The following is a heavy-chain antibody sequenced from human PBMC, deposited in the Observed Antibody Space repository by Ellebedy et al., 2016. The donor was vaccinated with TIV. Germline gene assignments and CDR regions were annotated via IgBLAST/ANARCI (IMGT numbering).Heavy chain of an antibody. CDR1: GFTFTTYA. CDR3: ARVNSYYYYGMDV. CDR2: ISSSSSYI. V-gene: IGHV3-21*01. Sequence: PGGSLRLSCAASGFTFTTYAMHWVRQAPGKGLEWVSSISSSSSYIYYADSVKGRFTISRDNAKNSLYLQMNSLRAEDTAVYYCARVNSYYYYGMDVWGQGTTVTVSS. J-gene: IGHJ6*02.